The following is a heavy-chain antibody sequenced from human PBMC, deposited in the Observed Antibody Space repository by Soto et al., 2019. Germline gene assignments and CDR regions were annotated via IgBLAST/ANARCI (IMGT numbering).Heavy chain of an antibody. CDR2: ISPYTGNT. CDR3: VMVDNYVTPTPQDV. CDR1: GYIFVNYG. D-gene: IGHD3-16*01. V-gene: IGHV1-18*01. J-gene: IGHJ6*02. Sequence: ASVKVSCKASGYIFVNYGVAWVRQAPGQGLEWMGWISPYTGNTHSATKVQGRLTMTTDTSTSTTYMDLGSLTSDDTAVYYCVMVDNYVTPTPQDVWGQGTTVTVSS.